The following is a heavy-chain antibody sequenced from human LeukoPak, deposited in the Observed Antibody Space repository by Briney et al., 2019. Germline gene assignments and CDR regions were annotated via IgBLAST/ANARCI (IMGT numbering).Heavy chain of an antibody. CDR2: INPNSGGT. CDR3: ARDSYCSSTSCYYYYGMDV. CDR1: GYTFTGYY. J-gene: IGHJ6*02. V-gene: IGHV1-2*02. D-gene: IGHD2-2*01. Sequence: ASVKVSCKASGYTFTGYYMHWVRQAPGQGLEWMGWINPNSGGTNYAQKFQGRVTMTRDTSISTAYMELSRLRSDDTAVYYCARDSYCSSTSCYYYYGMDVWGQGTPVTVSS.